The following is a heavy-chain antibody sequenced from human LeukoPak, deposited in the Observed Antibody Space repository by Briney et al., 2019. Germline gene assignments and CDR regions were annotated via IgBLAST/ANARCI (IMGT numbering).Heavy chain of an antibody. CDR2: IFNCGSH. V-gene: IGHV4-4*07. CDR3: ARGGYDSSGYLFFDY. CDR1: CGSLWICY. J-gene: IGHJ4*02. D-gene: IGHD3-22*01. Sequence: AETLSLLCTLSCGSLWICYWRCLRHPGGRGRECIGCIFNCGSHIQNPPLKGRVPISVSTSKQQFSLKLSSVTAADTAVYYCARGGYDSSGYLFFDYWGQGTLVTVSS.